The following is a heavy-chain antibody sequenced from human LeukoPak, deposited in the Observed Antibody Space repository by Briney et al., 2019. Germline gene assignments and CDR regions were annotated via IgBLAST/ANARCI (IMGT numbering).Heavy chain of an antibody. Sequence: PGGSLRLSCAASGFTFDDYAMHWARQAPGKGLEWLSGISWNSGSIGYADSVKGRFTISRDNAKNSLYLQMNSLRAEDTALYYCAKSPAGYSYGSWFDPWGQGTLVTVSS. CDR1: GFTFDDYA. CDR2: ISWNSGSI. J-gene: IGHJ5*02. D-gene: IGHD5-18*01. V-gene: IGHV3-9*01. CDR3: AKSPAGYSYGSWFDP.